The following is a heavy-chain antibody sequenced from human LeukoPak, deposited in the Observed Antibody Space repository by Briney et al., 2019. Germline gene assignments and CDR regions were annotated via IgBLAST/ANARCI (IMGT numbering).Heavy chain of an antibody. CDR2: ISSSSSYI. J-gene: IGHJ4*03. D-gene: IGHD1-26*01. Sequence: PGGSLRLSCAASGFTFSSYSMNWVRQAPGKGLEWVSSISSSSSYIYYADSVKGRFTISRDNAKNSLYLQMNSLRAEDTAVYYCARDGDSGSYSDYWGQGTLVTVSS. CDR3: ARDGDSGSYSDY. CDR1: GFTFSSYS. V-gene: IGHV3-21*01.